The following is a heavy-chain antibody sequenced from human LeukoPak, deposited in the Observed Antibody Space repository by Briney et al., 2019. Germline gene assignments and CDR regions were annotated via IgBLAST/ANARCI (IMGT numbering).Heavy chain of an antibody. J-gene: IGHJ2*01. CDR3: ARDRGGSSAYWYFDL. CDR1: GFSFSSYD. D-gene: IGHD3-16*01. V-gene: IGHV3-48*03. CDR2: ISSSGGTT. Sequence: GGSLRLSCAASGFSFSSYDMNWVRQAPGKGLEWVSYISSSGGTTYYADFVNGRFTISRDNAKNSLHLQMNSLRAEDTAAYYCARDRGGSSAYWYFDLWGRGTLVSVSS.